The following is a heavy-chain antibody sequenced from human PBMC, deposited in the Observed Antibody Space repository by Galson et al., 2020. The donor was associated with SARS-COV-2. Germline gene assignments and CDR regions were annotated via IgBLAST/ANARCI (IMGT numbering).Heavy chain of an antibody. D-gene: IGHD2-2*02. CDR1: GFTFDDYA. CDR2: ISWNSGSI. Sequence: GGSLRLSCAASGFTFDDYAMHWVRQAPGKGLEWVSGISWNSGSIGYADSVKGRFTISRDNAKNSLYLQMNSLRAEDTALYYCAKLVVPAAIGGLDDAFDIWGQGTMVTVSS. J-gene: IGHJ3*02. CDR3: AKLVVPAAIGGLDDAFDI. V-gene: IGHV3-9*01.